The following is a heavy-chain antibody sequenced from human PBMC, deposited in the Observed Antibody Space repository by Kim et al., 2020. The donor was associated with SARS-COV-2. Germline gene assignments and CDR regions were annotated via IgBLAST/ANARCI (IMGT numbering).Heavy chain of an antibody. V-gene: IGHV1-2*04. Sequence: ASVKVSCKASGYTFTGYYMHWVRQAPGHGLEWMGWINPNSGGTNYAQKFQGWVTMTRDTSISTAYMELSRLRSDDTAVYYCARVPLGGDYDMDVWGQGTTVTVSS. J-gene: IGHJ6*02. D-gene: IGHD3-10*01. CDR1: GYTFTGYY. CDR2: INPNSGGT. CDR3: ARVPLGGDYDMDV.